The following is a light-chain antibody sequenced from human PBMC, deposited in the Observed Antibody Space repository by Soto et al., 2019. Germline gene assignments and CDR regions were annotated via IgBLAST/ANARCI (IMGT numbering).Light chain of an antibody. CDR2: GAS. Sequence: DIQITQSPLTLSASIRDRDTITCRASQIINNWLAWYQQKPGKPPKLLLYGASSRDSGVPPRFSGSGSGTEFTLTISSLQPDDFATYYCQQYTRYSGMFGQGTKVDIK. CDR1: QIINNW. CDR3: QQYTRYSGM. V-gene: IGKV1-5*01. J-gene: IGKJ1*01.